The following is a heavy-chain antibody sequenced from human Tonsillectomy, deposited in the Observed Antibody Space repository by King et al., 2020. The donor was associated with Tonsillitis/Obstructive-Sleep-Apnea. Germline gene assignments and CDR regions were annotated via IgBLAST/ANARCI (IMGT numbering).Heavy chain of an antibody. CDR3: ARSGCSSTSCYFHYYYYYYMDV. CDR1: GFTFSDYY. Sequence: VQLVESGGGLVKPGGSLRLSCAASGFTFSDYYMSWIRQAPGKGLEWVSYISSSGSTIYYADSVKGRFTISRDNAKNSLYLQMNSLRAEDTAVYYCARSGCSSTSCYFHYYYYYYMDVWGKGTTVTVSS. CDR2: ISSSGSTI. J-gene: IGHJ6*03. V-gene: IGHV3-11*01. D-gene: IGHD2-2*01.